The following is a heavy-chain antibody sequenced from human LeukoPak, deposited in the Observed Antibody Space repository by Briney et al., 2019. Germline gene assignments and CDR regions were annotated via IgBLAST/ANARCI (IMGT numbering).Heavy chain of an antibody. J-gene: IGHJ4*02. CDR1: GFTFSSYA. D-gene: IGHD3-22*01. V-gene: IGHV3-30*14. CDR2: ISYDGSNK. CDR3: AIYDSSGYYNY. Sequence: GGSLRLSCAASGFTFSSYAMHWVRQAPGKGLEWVAVISYDGSNKYYADSVKGRFTISRDNSKNTLYLQMNSLRAEDTAVYYCAIYDSSGYYNYWGRGTLVTVSS.